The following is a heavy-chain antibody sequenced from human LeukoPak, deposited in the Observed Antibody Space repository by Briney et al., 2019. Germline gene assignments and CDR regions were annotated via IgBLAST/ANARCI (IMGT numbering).Heavy chain of an antibody. D-gene: IGHD5-18*01. Sequence: PSATLSPTCTVSGGSISSYHLSWLRQPPGKGLEWLGYICYSGSTNYNLSLRSRVTISVDTSKKQVSLKLRSVTAADTAMYYCARISYGFDYWGQGTLVTLSS. CDR1: GGSISSYH. V-gene: IGHV4-59*01. J-gene: IGHJ4*02. CDR3: ARISYGFDY. CDR2: ICYSGST.